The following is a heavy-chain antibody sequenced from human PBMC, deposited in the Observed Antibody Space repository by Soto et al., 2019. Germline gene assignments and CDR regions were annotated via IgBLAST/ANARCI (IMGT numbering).Heavy chain of an antibody. CDR2: ISWDGGST. CDR1: GFTFDDYG. Sequence: EVQLVESGGGLVRPGGSLRLSCTASGFTFDDYGMNWVRQVPGKGLEWVSGISWDGGSTGYVDYVKGRFTISRDNAKNSLQLEMNTLRPEDTALYYCARSESSAYYYGLDSWGQGTLVTVSS. D-gene: IGHD3-22*01. V-gene: IGHV3-9*01. J-gene: IGHJ4*02. CDR3: ARSESSAYYYGLDS.